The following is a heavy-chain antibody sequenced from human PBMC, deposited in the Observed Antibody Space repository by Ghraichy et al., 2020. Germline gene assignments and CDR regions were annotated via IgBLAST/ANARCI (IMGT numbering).Heavy chain of an antibody. CDR1: GYTFTSYG. J-gene: IGHJ3*02. V-gene: IGHV1-18*01. CDR3: ARDGVTGLDAFDI. D-gene: IGHD2-21*02. CDR2: ISTYNGNT. Sequence: SVKVSCKASGYTFTSYGISWVRQAPGQGLEWMGWISTYNGNTEYALKLQGRVTMSTDTSTSTAYMELRSLRSEDTVVYYCARDGVTGLDAFDIWGQGTMVTVSS.